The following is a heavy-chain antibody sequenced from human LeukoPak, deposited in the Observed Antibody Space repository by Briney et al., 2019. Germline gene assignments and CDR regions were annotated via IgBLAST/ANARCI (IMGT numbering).Heavy chain of an antibody. CDR1: GFTFSSYE. J-gene: IGHJ4*02. CDR3: ARAGYYFDY. CDR2: ISSSGSTI. Sequence: GGSLRLSCAASGFTFSSYEMNWVRQAPGKGLEWVSYISSSGSTIYYADPVKGRFTISRDNAKNSLYLQMNSLRAEDTAVYYCARAGYYFDYWGQGTLVTVSS. V-gene: IGHV3-48*03. D-gene: IGHD3-10*01.